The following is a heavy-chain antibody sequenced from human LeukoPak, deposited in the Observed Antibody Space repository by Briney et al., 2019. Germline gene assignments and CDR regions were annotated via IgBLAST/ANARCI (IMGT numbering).Heavy chain of an antibody. CDR2: ISSSGSTI. CDR3: ASPLGVHSDYFDY. Sequence: PGGSLRLSCAASGFTFSSYEMNWVRQAPGKGQEWVSYISSSGSTIYYADSVKGRFTISRDNAKNSLYLQMNSLRAEDTAVYYCASPLGVHSDYFDYWGQGTLVTVSS. V-gene: IGHV3-48*03. J-gene: IGHJ4*02. CDR1: GFTFSSYE. D-gene: IGHD2-8*01.